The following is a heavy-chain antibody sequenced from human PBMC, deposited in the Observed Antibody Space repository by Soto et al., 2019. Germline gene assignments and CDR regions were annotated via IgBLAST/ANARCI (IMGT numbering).Heavy chain of an antibody. J-gene: IGHJ5*02. V-gene: IGHV4-34*01. Sequence: SETLSLTCAVYGGSFSGYYWSWIRQPPGKGLEWIGEINHSGSTNYNPSLKSRVTISVDTSKNQFSLKLSSVTAADTAVYYCARGSRIFGVVKPYNWFYPWGQGTLVPVSS. CDR2: INHSGST. CDR3: ARGSRIFGVVKPYNWFYP. D-gene: IGHD3-3*01. CDR1: GGSFSGYY.